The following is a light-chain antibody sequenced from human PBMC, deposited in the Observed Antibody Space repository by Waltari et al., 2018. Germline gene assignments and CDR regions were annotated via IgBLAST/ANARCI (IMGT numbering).Light chain of an antibody. V-gene: IGKV2-29*02. CDR1: QSLLHSDGKTY. CDR2: EVS. CDR3: MQGIHLPFT. J-gene: IGKJ3*01. Sequence: DIVMTQTPLSLSVTPGQPASISCKSSQSLLHSDGKTYLYWYLQKPGQSPQLLIYEVSSRCSRVPDRFSGSGSGTDFTLKISRVEAEDVGVYYCMQGIHLPFTFGPGTKVDIK.